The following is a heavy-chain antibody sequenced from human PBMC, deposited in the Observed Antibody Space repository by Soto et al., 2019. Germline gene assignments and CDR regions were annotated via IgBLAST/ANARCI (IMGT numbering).Heavy chain of an antibody. J-gene: IGHJ5*02. Sequence: GGSLRLSCAASGFTFSSYEMNWVRQAPGKGLEWVSYISSSGSTIYYADSVKGRFTISRDNAKNSLYLQMNSLRAEDTAVYYCASSFITIFGVVITGYNWFDPWGQGTLVTVSS. CDR1: GFTFSSYE. CDR3: ASSFITIFGVVITGYNWFDP. CDR2: ISSSGSTI. V-gene: IGHV3-48*03. D-gene: IGHD3-3*01.